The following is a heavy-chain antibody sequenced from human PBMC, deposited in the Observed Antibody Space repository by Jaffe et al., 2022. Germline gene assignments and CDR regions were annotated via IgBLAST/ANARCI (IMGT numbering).Heavy chain of an antibody. Sequence: QVQLVESGGGEVQPGGSLRLSCVASGFTFSSYGMHWVRQAPGKGLEWVTFIRYDGGIKYYIDPVRGRFTISRDNSKNTLYLQMNSLRAEDTAVYYCAKDYYGSGSFSILLWGQGTLVTVSS. CDR2: IRYDGGIK. D-gene: IGHD3-10*01. CDR1: GFTFSSYG. CDR3: AKDYYGSGSFSILL. J-gene: IGHJ4*02. V-gene: IGHV3-30*02.